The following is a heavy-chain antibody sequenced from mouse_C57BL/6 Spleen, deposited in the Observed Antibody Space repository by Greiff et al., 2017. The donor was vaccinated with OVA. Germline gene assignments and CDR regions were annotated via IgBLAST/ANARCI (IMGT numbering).Heavy chain of an antibody. CDR2: FYPGSGSI. CDR3: ARHGYYYGSSLYAMDY. V-gene: IGHV1-62-2*01. D-gene: IGHD1-1*01. J-gene: IGHJ4*01. CDR1: GYTFTEYT. Sequence: VQLQQSGAELVKPGASVKLSCKASGYTFTEYTIHWVKQRSGQGLEWIGWFYPGSGSIKYNEKFKDKATLTADKSSRTVYLELSRLTSEDAAVYFCARHGYYYGSSLYAMDYWGQGTSVTVSS.